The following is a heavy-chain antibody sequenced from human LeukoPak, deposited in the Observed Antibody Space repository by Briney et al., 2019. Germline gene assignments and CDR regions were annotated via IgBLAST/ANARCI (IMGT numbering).Heavy chain of an antibody. CDR2: IHTYNGHT. CDR3: ARDPGGTGPYYFDC. CDR1: GYTFTNYG. Sequence: ASVKVSCKASGYTFTNYGVSWVRQAPGQGLEWMGWIHTYNGHTNYAQKLQGRVTMTTDTSTSTAYMELSSLRSDDTAVYYCARDPGGTGPYYFDCWDQGTLVTVSS. J-gene: IGHJ4*02. V-gene: IGHV1-18*01. D-gene: IGHD1-1*01.